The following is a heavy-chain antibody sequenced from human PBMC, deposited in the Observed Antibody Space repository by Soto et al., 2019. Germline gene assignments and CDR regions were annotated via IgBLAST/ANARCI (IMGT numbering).Heavy chain of an antibody. CDR1: GYTFTTFW. V-gene: IGHV5-10-1*01. CDR2: VDPRDSYV. CDR3: ARIYCTTTTCDSWFDP. D-gene: IGHD2-8*01. Sequence: PGESLKISCTGFGYTFTTFWISWVRQMPGKGLEWLGRVDPRDSYVTYNPSFEGHVTISADKSISTAHLQWGSLKASDTAMYFCARIYCTTTTCDSWFDPWGQGTLVTVLL. J-gene: IGHJ5*02.